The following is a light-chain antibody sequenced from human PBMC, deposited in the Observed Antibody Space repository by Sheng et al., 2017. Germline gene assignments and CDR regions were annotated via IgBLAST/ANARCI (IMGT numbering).Light chain of an antibody. CDR2: GAS. CDR3: QQYNYWPPLT. Sequence: ETVMTQSPATLSVSPGERATLSCRASQSVFSKLAWYQQKPGQAPRLLIYGASTRATGIPARFSGSGSGTEFTLTISSLQSEDSAVYYCQQYNYWPPLTFGGGTRVEIK. V-gene: IGKV3-15*01. J-gene: IGKJ4*01. CDR1: QSVFSK.